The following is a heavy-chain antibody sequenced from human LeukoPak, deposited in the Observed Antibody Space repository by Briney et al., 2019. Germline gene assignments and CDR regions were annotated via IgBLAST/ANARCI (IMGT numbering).Heavy chain of an antibody. CDR1: GGSISSYY. V-gene: IGHV4-59*01. CDR2: IYYSGST. D-gene: IGHD3-9*01. Sequence: SETLSLTCTVSGGSISSYYWSWIRQPPGKGLEWIGFIYYSGSTNYNPSLKSRVTISVDTSKNQFSLKLSSVTAADTAVYYCARENSWLIDYWGQGTLVTVSS. J-gene: IGHJ4*02. CDR3: ARENSWLIDY.